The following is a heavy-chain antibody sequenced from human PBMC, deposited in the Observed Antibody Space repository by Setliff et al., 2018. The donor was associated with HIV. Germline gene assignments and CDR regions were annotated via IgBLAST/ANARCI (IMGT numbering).Heavy chain of an antibody. V-gene: IGHV4-59*11. Sequence: SETLSLTCSVSGGSITSHYWTWIRQPPGKGLEWIGVISYSGSPHYNPSLKSRVTIGMDTSKNQVSLTLSSVTAVDTAVYYCAKFCSGGSCPDYWGQGTLVTVSS. CDR1: GGSITSHY. CDR3: AKFCSGGSCPDY. J-gene: IGHJ4*02. D-gene: IGHD2-15*01. CDR2: ISYSGSP.